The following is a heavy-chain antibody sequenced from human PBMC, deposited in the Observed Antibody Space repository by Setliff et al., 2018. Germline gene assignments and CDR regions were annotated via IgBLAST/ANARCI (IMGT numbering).Heavy chain of an antibody. Sequence: SETLSLTCTVSGGSISSYYWSWMRQPPGKGLEWIGYMYISGITNSNPSLKSQVTMSLDTSRNQFSLKLSSVTAADTAVYYCAKIKAGGGSFEIWGQGTMVTVSS. J-gene: IGHJ3*02. V-gene: IGHV4-4*08. CDR1: GGSISSYY. D-gene: IGHD3-16*01. CDR2: MYISGIT. CDR3: AKIKAGGGSFEI.